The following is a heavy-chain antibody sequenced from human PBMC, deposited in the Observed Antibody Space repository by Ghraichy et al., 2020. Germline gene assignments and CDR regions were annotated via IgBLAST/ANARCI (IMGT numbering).Heavy chain of an antibody. CDR2: VWFDGNDK. Sequence: GGSLRLSCAASGFTFSDYAMHWVRQAPGKGLEWVAVVWFDGNDKYYGDSVKGRFTISRDNSKNTLYLDINSLRVEDTAVYFCARDHSDSRGYVGLLSPADSWGQGTLVTVSS. CDR3: ARDHSDSRGYVGLLSPADS. CDR1: GFTFSDYA. J-gene: IGHJ4*02. V-gene: IGHV3-33*01. D-gene: IGHD3-22*01.